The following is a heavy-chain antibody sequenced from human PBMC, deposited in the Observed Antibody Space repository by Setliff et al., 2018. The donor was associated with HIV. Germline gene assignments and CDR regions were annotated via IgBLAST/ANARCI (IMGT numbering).Heavy chain of an antibody. CDR3: ARQWRDQYNSGVSTEYFQH. CDR1: ACSISSGYY. Sequence: SETLSLTCAVSACSISSGYYWGWIRQPPGKGLEWIGSIYHSGSTYYNPSLMSRVTISVDTSKNQFSLKLRSVTAADTAVYYCARQWRDQYNSGVSTEYFQHWGLGTLVTVSS. D-gene: IGHD3-22*01. J-gene: IGHJ1*01. CDR2: IYHSGST. V-gene: IGHV4-38-2*01.